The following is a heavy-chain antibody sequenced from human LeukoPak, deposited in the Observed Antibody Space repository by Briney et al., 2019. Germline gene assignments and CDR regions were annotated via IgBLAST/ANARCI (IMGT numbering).Heavy chain of an antibody. CDR1: GYSISSGYY. Sequence: SETLSLTCTVSGYSISSGYYWGWIRQPPGKGLEWIGSMFHSGSTYYNPSLKSRVTMSVDTSKNQFSLKLSSVTAADTAVYYCASFKTNLFDHWGQGTLVTVSS. CDR3: ASFKTNLFDH. V-gene: IGHV4-38-2*02. CDR2: MFHSGST. J-gene: IGHJ5*02.